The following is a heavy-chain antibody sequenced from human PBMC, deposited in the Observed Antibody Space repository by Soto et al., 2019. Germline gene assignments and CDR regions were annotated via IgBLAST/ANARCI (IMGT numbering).Heavy chain of an antibody. J-gene: IGHJ6*02. V-gene: IGHV3-23*01. CDR1: GFTFSSYA. CDR3: AKDLRSQITIFGVVTKYYYYGMDV. Sequence: GSLRLSCAASGFTFSSYAMSWVRQAPGKGLEWVSAISGSGGSTYYADSVKGRFTISRDNSKNTLYPQMNSLRAEDTAVYYCAKDLRSQITIFGVVTKYYYYGMDVWGQGTTVTVSS. D-gene: IGHD3-3*01. CDR2: ISGSGGST.